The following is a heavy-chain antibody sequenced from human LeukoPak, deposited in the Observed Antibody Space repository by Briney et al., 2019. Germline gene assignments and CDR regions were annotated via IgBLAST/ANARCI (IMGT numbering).Heavy chain of an antibody. J-gene: IGHJ4*02. CDR3: ARGPRSLAGAHRSHFDY. Sequence: SETLSLTCAVYGGSFSGYYWSWIRQPPGKGLEWIGEINHSGGTNYNPSLKSRVTISVDTSKNQFSLKLSSVTAADTAVYYCARGPRSLAGAHRSHFDYWGQGTLVTVSS. CDR2: INHSGGT. V-gene: IGHV4-34*01. CDR1: GGSFSGYY. D-gene: IGHD1-14*01.